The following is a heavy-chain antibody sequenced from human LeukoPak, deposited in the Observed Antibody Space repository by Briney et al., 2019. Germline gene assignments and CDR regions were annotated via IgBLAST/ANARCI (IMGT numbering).Heavy chain of an antibody. D-gene: IGHD5-24*01. Sequence: ASVKVSCKASGYTFTNYAMHWVRQAPGQRLEWMGLINPGGDNTDYAQNFQGRVTMTRDTSTSTVYMGLSSLRSEDTAVYYCARIRDGYNDAYDIWGQGTMVTVSS. V-gene: IGHV1-46*01. CDR1: GYTFTNYA. CDR2: INPGGDNT. J-gene: IGHJ3*02. CDR3: ARIRDGYNDAYDI.